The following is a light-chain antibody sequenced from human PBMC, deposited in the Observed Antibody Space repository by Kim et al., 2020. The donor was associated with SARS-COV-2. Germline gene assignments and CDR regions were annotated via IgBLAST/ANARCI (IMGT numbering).Light chain of an antibody. J-gene: IGLJ1*01. CDR3: QVWDSSSDHRV. V-gene: IGLV3-21*04. CDR2: YDS. Sequence: YELTQPPSVSVAPGKTARITCGGHNIGSKSVHWYQQKPGQAPVLVIYYDSDRPSGIPERFSGSNSGNTATLTISRVEAGDEADYYCQVWDSSSDHRVFGTGTKVTVL. CDR1: NIGSKS.